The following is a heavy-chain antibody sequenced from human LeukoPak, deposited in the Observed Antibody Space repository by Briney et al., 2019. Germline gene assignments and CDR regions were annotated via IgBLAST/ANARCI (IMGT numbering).Heavy chain of an antibody. D-gene: IGHD5-24*01. CDR2: IHYSGDRT. J-gene: IGHJ4*02. Sequence: GGSLRLSCAASGFSFHTYAMHWVRQAPGKGLEFVSAIHYSGDRTYYANSVKGRFIISRDNSRKTLLLQMGSLRAEDTAVYYCARDSGGDAYNDYFDAWGQETLVTVSS. V-gene: IGHV3-64*01. CDR3: ARDSGGDAYNDYFDA. CDR1: GFSFHTYA.